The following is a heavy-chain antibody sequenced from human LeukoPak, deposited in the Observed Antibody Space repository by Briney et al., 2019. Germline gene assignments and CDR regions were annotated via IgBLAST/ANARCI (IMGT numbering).Heavy chain of an antibody. CDR2: ISSDAKTT. D-gene: IGHD3-16*01. Sequence: GGSLRLSCAASGFTFSAYAMNWVLQAPGKGLEWISHISSDAKTTYYADSVQGRLTISRDNAKSSLFLHMDGLRLEDTAVYYCVRDCYYDSLYFFDYWGQGALVTVS. CDR1: GFTFSAYA. J-gene: IGHJ4*02. V-gene: IGHV3-48*01. CDR3: VRDCYYDSLYFFDY.